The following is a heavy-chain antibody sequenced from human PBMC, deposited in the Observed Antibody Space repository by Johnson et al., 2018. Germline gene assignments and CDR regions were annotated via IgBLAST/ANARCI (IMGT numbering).Heavy chain of an antibody. CDR3: ATGSEGYYVCWRDGMDV. D-gene: IGHD3-3*01. CDR2: ISSSSTI. J-gene: IGHJ6*02. CDR1: GFTFSSYS. Sequence: VQLVQSGGGLVQPGGSLRLSCAASGFTFSSYSMNWVRQAPGKGLEWVSYISSSSTIYYADSVKGRFTISRDNAKNSLYLQMNSRRAEGRAVYYCATGSEGYYVCWRDGMDVWVQGTTVTVSS. V-gene: IGHV3-48*01.